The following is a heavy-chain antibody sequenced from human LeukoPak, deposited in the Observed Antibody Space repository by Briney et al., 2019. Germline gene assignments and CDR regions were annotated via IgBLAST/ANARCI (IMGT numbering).Heavy chain of an antibody. V-gene: IGHV1-18*01. CDR2: ISAYNGNT. Sequence: ASVKVSCKASGYTFTSYGISWVRQAPGQGLEWMGWISAYNGNTNYAQKLQGRVTMTTDTSTSTAYMELRSLRSDDTAVYYCARVEVTMIVVVVSGFDYWGQGTLVTVSS. CDR1: GYTFTSYG. J-gene: IGHJ4*02. CDR3: ARVEVTMIVVVVSGFDY. D-gene: IGHD3-22*01.